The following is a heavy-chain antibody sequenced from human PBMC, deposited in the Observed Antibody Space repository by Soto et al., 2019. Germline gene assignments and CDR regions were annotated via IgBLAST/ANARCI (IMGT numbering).Heavy chain of an antibody. J-gene: IGHJ4*02. CDR3: ARDECHCSITYCCPFAY. D-gene: IGHD2-2*01. CDR1: GDSISSNHR. Sequence: PSETLSLTCAVSGDSISSNHRWNWVRQPPGKGLEWVGEICPSGDTNYSPSLEGRVTVSLDKSQNQSSLRLTSVTAAATAVYYCARDECHCSITYCCPFAYWGQGILVTVSS. V-gene: IGHV4-4*02. CDR2: ICPSGDT.